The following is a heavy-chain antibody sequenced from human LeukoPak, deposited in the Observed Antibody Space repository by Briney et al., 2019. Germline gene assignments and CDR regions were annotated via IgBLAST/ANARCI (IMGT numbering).Heavy chain of an antibody. D-gene: IGHD2-8*02. CDR2: INPNSCGT. V-gene: IGHV1-2*02. J-gene: IGHJ3*02. CDR3: ARDTGIDAFDI. Sequence: ASVKVSCKASGYTFTGYYMHWVRQAPGQGLEWMGWINPNSCGTNYAQKFQGRVTMTRDTSISTAYMELSRLRSDDTAVYYCARDTGIDAFDIWGQGTMVTVSS. CDR1: GYTFTGYY.